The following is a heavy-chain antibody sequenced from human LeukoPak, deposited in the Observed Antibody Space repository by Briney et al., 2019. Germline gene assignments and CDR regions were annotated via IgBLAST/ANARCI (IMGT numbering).Heavy chain of an antibody. V-gene: IGHV3-30*04. D-gene: IGHD1-26*01. Sequence: GGSLRLSSAPSGFIFTTYPMHWVRQAPGKGLEWVAVVSYDGKTKHYADSVKGRFTISRDNSENTLYLEMNGLRAEDTAMYYCARDRDGRAITSGPFDYWGQGTLVTVSS. CDR3: ARDRDGRAITSGPFDY. J-gene: IGHJ4*02. CDR2: VSYDGKTK. CDR1: GFIFTTYP.